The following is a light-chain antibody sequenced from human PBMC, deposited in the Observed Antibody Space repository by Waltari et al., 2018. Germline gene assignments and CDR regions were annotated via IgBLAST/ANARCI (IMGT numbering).Light chain of an antibody. J-gene: IGKJ2*01. Sequence: EIVMTQFPATLSVSPGERATLSCRASENINSNVAWYQQKPGQAPRLLTYRASTRASGVPARFSGSGSGTDFSLTISSLQSEDFGDYFCQQYNNRPYTFGQGTKLEIK. CDR2: RAS. CDR3: QQYNNRPYT. V-gene: IGKV3-15*01. CDR1: ENINSN.